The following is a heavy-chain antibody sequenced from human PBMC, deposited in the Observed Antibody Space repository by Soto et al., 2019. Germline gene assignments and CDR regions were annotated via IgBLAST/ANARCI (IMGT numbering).Heavy chain of an antibody. Sequence: EVQVVESGGALVQPGGSLRLSCVGSGFTFSSHWMHWVRQAPGKGLVWVAHITHDGSSATYADSVKGRFTISRDNAKNTLYLQMNTLRVEDTAVYYCADLFAGFDIWGQGTMVTVSS. V-gene: IGHV3-74*01. CDR1: GFTFSSHW. CDR3: ADLFAGFDI. CDR2: ITHDGSSA. J-gene: IGHJ3*02. D-gene: IGHD3-10*02.